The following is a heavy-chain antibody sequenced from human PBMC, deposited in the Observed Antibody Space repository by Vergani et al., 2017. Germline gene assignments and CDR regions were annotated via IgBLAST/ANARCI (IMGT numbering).Heavy chain of an antibody. D-gene: IGHD2-2*01. J-gene: IGHJ6*03. CDR2: IKSKTDGGTT. CDR3: TTAACSSTSCYPYYYYYMDV. Sequence: EVQLLESGGGLVQPGGSLRLSCAASGFTFSNAWMRWVRQAPGKGLEWVGRIKSKTDGGTTDYAAPVKGRFTISRDDSKNTLYLQMSSLKTEDTAVYYCTTAACSSTSCYPYYYYYMDVWGRGTTVTVSS. CDR1: GFTFSNAW. V-gene: IGHV3-15*01.